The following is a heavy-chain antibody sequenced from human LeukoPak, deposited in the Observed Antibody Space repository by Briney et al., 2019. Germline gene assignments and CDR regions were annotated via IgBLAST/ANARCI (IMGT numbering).Heavy chain of an antibody. D-gene: IGHD3-22*01. Sequence: SETPSLTCAVSGGSISSSNWWSWVRQPPGKGLEWIGEIYHSGSTNYNPSLKSRVTISVDKSKNQFSLKLSSVTAADTAVYYCAHTEYYYDSSGYSDAFDIWGQGTMVTVSS. CDR3: AHTEYYYDSSGYSDAFDI. J-gene: IGHJ3*02. V-gene: IGHV4-4*02. CDR1: GGSISSSNW. CDR2: IYHSGST.